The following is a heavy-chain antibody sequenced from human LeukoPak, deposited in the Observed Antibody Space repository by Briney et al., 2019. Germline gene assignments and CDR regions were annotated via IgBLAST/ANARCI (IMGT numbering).Heavy chain of an antibody. CDR2: ISSSSSYI. V-gene: IGHV3-21*01. D-gene: IGHD5-12*01. CDR1: GFTFSSYS. Sequence: GGSLRLSCAASGFTFSSYSMNWVRQAPGKGLEWVSSISSSSSYIYYADSVKGRFTISRDNAKNSLYLQMNSLRAEDTAVYYCARVAGYDPPGDHYYYYMDVWGKGTTVTISS. CDR3: ARVAGYDPPGDHYYYYMDV. J-gene: IGHJ6*03.